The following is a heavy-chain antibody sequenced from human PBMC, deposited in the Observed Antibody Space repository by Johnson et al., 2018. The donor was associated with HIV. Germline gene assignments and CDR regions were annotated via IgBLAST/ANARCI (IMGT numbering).Heavy chain of an antibody. Sequence: QVQLVESGGGVVQPGRSLRLSCVASGFTFSSYTMHWVRQAPGKGLEWVAVISYDGSNKYYADSVKGRFTISRDNSKNTLYLQMNSLRAEDTAVYYCARGRKTVTLFPDAFDIWDQGTMVTVSS. D-gene: IGHD4-17*01. J-gene: IGHJ3*02. CDR2: ISYDGSNK. CDR1: GFTFSSYT. V-gene: IGHV3-30-3*01. CDR3: ARGRKTVTLFPDAFDI.